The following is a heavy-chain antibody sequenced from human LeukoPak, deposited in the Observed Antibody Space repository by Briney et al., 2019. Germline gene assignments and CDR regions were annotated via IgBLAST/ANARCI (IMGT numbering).Heavy chain of an antibody. V-gene: IGHV3-74*01. Sequence: GGSLRLSCAASGFTFSRYWIHWVRQAPGKGLVWVSRINSDGSSTSYADFVKGRFTISRDSAKNTLYLQVNSLRAEDTAVYYCARGSDSGTYYDFDYWGQGTLVTVSS. CDR3: ARGSDSGTYYDFDY. D-gene: IGHD1-26*01. J-gene: IGHJ4*02. CDR2: INSDGSST. CDR1: GFTFSRYW.